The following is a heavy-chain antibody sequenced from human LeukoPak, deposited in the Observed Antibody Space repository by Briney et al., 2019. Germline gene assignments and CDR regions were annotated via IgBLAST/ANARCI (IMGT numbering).Heavy chain of an antibody. J-gene: IGHJ1*01. Sequence: SETLSLTCTVSGGSISSGGYSWSWIRQPPGKGLEWIGYIYYSGSTYYNPSLKSRVTISVDTSKNQFSLKLSSVTAADTAVYYCAREGSTTPQHWGQGTLVTVSS. CDR3: AREGSTTPQH. CDR1: GGSISSGGYS. V-gene: IGHV4-30-4*07. D-gene: IGHD4-17*01. CDR2: IYYSGST.